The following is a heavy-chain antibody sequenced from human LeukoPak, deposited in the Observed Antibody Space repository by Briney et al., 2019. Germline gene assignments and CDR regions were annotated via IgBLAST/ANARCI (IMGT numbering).Heavy chain of an antibody. J-gene: IGHJ4*02. Sequence: PGGSLRLSCAASGFTFSSYSMNWVRQAPGKGLEWVSYISSSSSTIYYADSVKGRFTISRDNAKNSLYLQMNSLRAEDTAVYYCAREGASSSLNYFDYWGQGTLVTVSS. V-gene: IGHV3-48*04. D-gene: IGHD6-13*01. CDR2: ISSSSSTI. CDR1: GFTFSSYS. CDR3: AREGASSSLNYFDY.